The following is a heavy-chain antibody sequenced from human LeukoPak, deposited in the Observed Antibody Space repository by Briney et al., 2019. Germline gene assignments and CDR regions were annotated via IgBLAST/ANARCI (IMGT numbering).Heavy chain of an antibody. CDR3: AKKIGGVYAFDI. Sequence: GGSLRLSCAASAFTFSSYAMNWVRQAPGKGLEWVSLITSGGGTYYADSVKGRFTISRDNSKNTLYLQMNSLRAEDTAVYYCAKKIGGVYAFDIWGQGTMVTVSS. CDR2: ITSGGGT. D-gene: IGHD3-16*01. J-gene: IGHJ3*02. CDR1: AFTFSSYA. V-gene: IGHV3-23*01.